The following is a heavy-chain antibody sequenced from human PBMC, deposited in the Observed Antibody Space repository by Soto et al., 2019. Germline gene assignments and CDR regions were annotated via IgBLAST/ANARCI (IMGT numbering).Heavy chain of an antibody. CDR1: GFSLSTSGVG. D-gene: IGHD6-19*01. CDR2: IYWDDDK. V-gene: IGHV2-5*02. J-gene: IGHJ3*01. CDR3: AHSPGGILVAGRPFHV. Sequence: QITLKESGPTLVKPTQTLTLTCTFSGFSLSTSGVGVGWIRQPPGKALQWLAVIYWDDDKRYSPSLKSRLTITKDTSKNQGVLTMTTMDPVDTATYYCAHSPGGILVAGRPFHVWGPGTMVTVSS.